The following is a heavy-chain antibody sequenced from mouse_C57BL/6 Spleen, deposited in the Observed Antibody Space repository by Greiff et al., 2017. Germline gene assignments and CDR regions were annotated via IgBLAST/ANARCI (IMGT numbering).Heavy chain of an antibody. CDR2: IRNKANGYTT. CDR1: GFTFTDYY. Sequence: DVKLVESGGGLVQPGGSLSLSCAASGFTFTDYYMSWVRQPPGKALEWLGFIRNKANGYTTEYSASVKGRFTISRDNSQSILYLQMKALGAEDSATYYCARSLRGFDYWGQGTTLTVSS. V-gene: IGHV7-3*01. CDR3: ARSLRGFDY. J-gene: IGHJ2*01.